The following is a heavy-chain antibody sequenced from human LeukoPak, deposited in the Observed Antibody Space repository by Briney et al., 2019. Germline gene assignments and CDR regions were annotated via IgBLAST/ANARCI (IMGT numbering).Heavy chain of an antibody. D-gene: IGHD5-12*01. CDR3: TREMTYGYSGYDEYNWFDP. CDR2: IRSKAYGGTT. J-gene: IGHJ5*02. Sequence: GSLRLSCTASGFTFGDYAMSWFRQAPGKGLEWVGFIRSKAYGGTTEYAASVKGRFTISRDDSKSIAYLQMNSLKPEDTAVYYCTREMTYGYSGYDEYNWFDPWGQGTLVTVSS. CDR1: GFTFGDYA. V-gene: IGHV3-49*03.